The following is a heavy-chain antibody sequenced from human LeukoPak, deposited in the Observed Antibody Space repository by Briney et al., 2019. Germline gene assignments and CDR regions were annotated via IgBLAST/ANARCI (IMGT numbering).Heavy chain of an antibody. CDR3: ARGLWSGTY. D-gene: IGHD3-10*01. CDR2: IKQDGSEK. CDR1: GFNFSTYW. Sequence: PGGSLRLSCTASGFNFSTYWMTWVRQAPGKGLEWVANIKQDGSEKFCVDSVKGRFTISRDNAENSLYLHMNSLRAEDTAVYYCARGLWSGTYWGQGSLVTVSS. V-gene: IGHV3-7*01. J-gene: IGHJ4*02.